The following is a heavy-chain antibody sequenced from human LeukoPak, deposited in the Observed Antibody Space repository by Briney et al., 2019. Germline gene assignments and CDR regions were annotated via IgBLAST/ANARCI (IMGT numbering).Heavy chain of an antibody. D-gene: IGHD2-15*01. J-gene: IGHJ4*02. CDR1: GFTFNSHD. CDR2: IRYDGSHQ. CDR3: GRDLLGRANCGGGSCYN. V-gene: IGHV3-30*02. Sequence: GGSLRLSCAASGFTFNSHDMHWVRQTPGKGLEWVTFIRYDGSHQDYADSVKGRFTISRDNAKSSLYLQMNSLRAEDTAVYYCGRDLLGRANCGGGSCYNWGQGTLVTVSS.